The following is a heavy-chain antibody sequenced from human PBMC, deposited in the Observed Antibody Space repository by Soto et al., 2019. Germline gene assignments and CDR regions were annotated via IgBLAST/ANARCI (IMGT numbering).Heavy chain of an antibody. CDR2: IDPSDSQT. J-gene: IGHJ4*02. CDR3: ARQIYDSDTGPNFQYYFDS. V-gene: IGHV5-10-1*01. Sequence: PGESLKISCRGSGYSFAGYWITWVRQKPGKGLEWMGRIDPSDSQTYYSPSFRGHVTISATKSITTVFLQWSSLRASDTAMYYCARQIYDSDTGPNFQYYFDSWGQGTPVTVSS. D-gene: IGHD3-22*01. CDR1: GYSFAGYW.